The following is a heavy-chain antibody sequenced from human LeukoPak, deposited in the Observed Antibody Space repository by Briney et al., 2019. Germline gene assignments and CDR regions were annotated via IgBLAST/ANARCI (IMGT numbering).Heavy chain of an antibody. CDR3: ARLRGWVRYFDWLLSKASGYFDY. CDR1: GGSVSHSNW. J-gene: IGHJ4*02. V-gene: IGHV4-4*02. CDR2: VHPSEGT. Sequence: SETLSLTCAVSGGSVSHSNWWTWVRQSPGKGLEWIGEVHPSEGTNYNPSLKSRVTISVDTSKNQFSLKLSSVTAADTAVYYCARLRGWVRYFDWLLSKASGYFDYWGQGTLVTVSS. D-gene: IGHD3-9*01.